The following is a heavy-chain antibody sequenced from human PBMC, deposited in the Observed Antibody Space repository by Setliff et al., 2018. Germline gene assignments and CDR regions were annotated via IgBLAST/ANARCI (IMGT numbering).Heavy chain of an antibody. CDR1: GFTFSSYS. V-gene: IGHV4-59*12. J-gene: IGHJ4*02. D-gene: IGHD2-8*02. CDR3: TVYNTGSSKDHY. CDR2: IYYGGST. Sequence: GSLRLSCAASGFTFSSYSMNWVRQAPGKGLEWIGYIYYGGSTNYNPSLNSRVAISVDTSENQFSLKLSSVTAADTALYYCTVYNTGSSKDHYWGQGTPVTVSS.